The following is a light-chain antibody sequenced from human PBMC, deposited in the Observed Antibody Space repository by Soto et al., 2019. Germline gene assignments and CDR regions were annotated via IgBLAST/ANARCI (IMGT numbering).Light chain of an antibody. CDR2: EVS. Sequence: QSVLTQPASVSGSPGQSITISCTGTSSDVGSYNLVSWYQQHPGKAPNLMIYEVSKRPSGVSNRFSGSKYGNTAYLTISGLQAEDEADYYSCSYAGSSATFVVFGGGTKLAVL. V-gene: IGLV2-23*02. CDR1: SSDVGSYNL. CDR3: CSYAGSSATFVV. J-gene: IGLJ2*01.